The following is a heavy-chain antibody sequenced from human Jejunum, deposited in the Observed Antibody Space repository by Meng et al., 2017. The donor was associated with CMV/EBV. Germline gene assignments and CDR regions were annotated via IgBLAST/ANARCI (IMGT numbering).Heavy chain of an antibody. V-gene: IGHV1-18*01. D-gene: IGHD1-26*01. Sequence: AQCVRSGVEVKKPGASVKVSCKASGYTFTNYCITWVRQAPGQGLEWMGWISAYNCNTNYAQTLQGRVTMTTDTTTSTAYMELGSLRSDDTAVYYCARVEVGITSGDYWGQGTLVTVSS. CDR2: ISAYNCNT. J-gene: IGHJ4*02. CDR3: ARVEVGITSGDY. CDR1: GYTFTNYC.